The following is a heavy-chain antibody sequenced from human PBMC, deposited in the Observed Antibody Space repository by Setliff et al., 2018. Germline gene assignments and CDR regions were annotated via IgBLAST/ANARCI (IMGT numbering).Heavy chain of an antibody. V-gene: IGHV5-51*01. Sequence: GESLTISCKASGYNFLDYWIGWVRRMPGKGLEWMGIIYPDDSDTRYSPSVQGPFTISADKSISTAYLQWSSLKASDTAFYYCARRRRFDSGGPRSPWYFDLWGRGTLVTVSS. CDR2: IYPDDSDT. J-gene: IGHJ2*01. D-gene: IGHD3-22*01. CDR3: ARRRRFDSGGPRSPWYFDL. CDR1: GYNFLDYW.